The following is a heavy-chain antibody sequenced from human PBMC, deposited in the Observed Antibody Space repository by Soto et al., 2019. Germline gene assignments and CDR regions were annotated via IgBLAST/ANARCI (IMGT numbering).Heavy chain of an antibody. Sequence: ASVKVSCKASGYTFTSYYMHCVRQAPGQGLEWMGIINPSGGSTSYAQKFQGRVTMTRDTSTSTVYMELSSLRSEDTAVYYCARATRPGGFDYWGQGTLVTVSS. CDR2: INPSGGST. CDR3: ARATRPGGFDY. J-gene: IGHJ4*02. V-gene: IGHV1-46*01. CDR1: GYTFTSYY.